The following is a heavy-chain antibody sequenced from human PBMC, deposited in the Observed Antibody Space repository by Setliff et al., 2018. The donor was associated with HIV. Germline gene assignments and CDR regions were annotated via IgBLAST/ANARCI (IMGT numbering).Heavy chain of an antibody. D-gene: IGHD6-19*01. CDR3: ASPASGGSSGQYHY. CDR1: GGSISSGSYY. Sequence: ASETLSLTCTVSGGSISSGSYYWSWIRRPAGKGLEWIGRIYTSGSTYYNPSLKSRVTISVDTSKNQFSLKLSSVTAADTAVYYCASPASGGSSGQYHYWGQGTLVTVSS. V-gene: IGHV4-61*02. J-gene: IGHJ4*02. CDR2: IYTSGST.